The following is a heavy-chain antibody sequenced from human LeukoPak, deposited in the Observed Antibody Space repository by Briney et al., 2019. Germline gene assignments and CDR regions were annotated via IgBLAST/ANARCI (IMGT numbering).Heavy chain of an antibody. Sequence: PGGSLRLSCKGSGYSFTTYWISWVRQAPGKGLEWVSGISGSGGRTDHADSVKGRFTISRDNSKNTLYLQMNSLRAEDTAVYYCAKELYSSDWYVDYWGQGTLVTVSS. D-gene: IGHD6-19*01. CDR3: AKELYSSDWYVDY. J-gene: IGHJ4*02. V-gene: IGHV3-23*01. CDR1: GYSFTTYW. CDR2: ISGSGGRT.